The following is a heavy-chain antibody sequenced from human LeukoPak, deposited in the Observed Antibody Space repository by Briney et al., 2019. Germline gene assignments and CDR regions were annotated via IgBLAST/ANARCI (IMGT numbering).Heavy chain of an antibody. D-gene: IGHD6-13*01. CDR2: IIPIFGTA. J-gene: IGHJ4*02. Sequence: ASVKVSCKASGGTFSSYAISWVRQAPGQGLEWMGGIIPIFGTANYAQKFQGRVTITADESTSTAYMELSSLRSEDTAVYYCARVQKSSWFRYYFDYWGQGTLVTVSS. CDR3: ARVQKSSWFRYYFDY. V-gene: IGHV1-69*13. CDR1: GGTFSSYA.